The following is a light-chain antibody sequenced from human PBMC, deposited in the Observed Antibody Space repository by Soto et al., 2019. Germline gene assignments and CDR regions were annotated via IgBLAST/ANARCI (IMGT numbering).Light chain of an antibody. J-gene: IGKJ1*01. Sequence: EIVLTQSPATLSLYPGERATLSCRASQSVSTYLAWYQQKPGQAPRLLIYDASSRATGIPARFSGSGSGTEFTLTISSLEPEDFAVYYCQQRSNWPVTFGQGTRVEIK. CDR3: QQRSNWPVT. CDR1: QSVSTY. V-gene: IGKV3-11*01. CDR2: DAS.